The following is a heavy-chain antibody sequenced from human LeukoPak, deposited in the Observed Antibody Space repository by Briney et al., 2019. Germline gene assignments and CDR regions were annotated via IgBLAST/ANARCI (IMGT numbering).Heavy chain of an antibody. CDR3: ANRGHYYDSSGYYYVSYFDY. CDR2: ISGSGGST. Sequence: GGSLRLSCAASGFTFSSYDMNWVRQAPGKGLEWVSGISGSGGSTYYADSVRGRFTISRDNSKNTLYLQMNSLRAEDTAVYYCANRGHYYDSSGYYYVSYFDYWGQGTLVTVST. D-gene: IGHD3-22*01. CDR1: GFTFSSYD. J-gene: IGHJ4*02. V-gene: IGHV3-23*01.